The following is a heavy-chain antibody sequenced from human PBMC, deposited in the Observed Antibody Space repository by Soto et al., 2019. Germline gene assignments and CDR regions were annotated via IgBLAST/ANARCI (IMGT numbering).Heavy chain of an antibody. CDR3: ARDLRGHLAAAGMPGDGPPGFVYGMDV. D-gene: IGHD6-13*01. J-gene: IGHJ6*02. CDR1: GGSISSGDYY. CDR2: IYYSGST. Sequence: SETLSLTCTVSGGSISSGDYYWSWIRQPPGKGLEWIGYIYYSGSTYYNPSLKSRVTISVDTSKNQFSLKLSSVTAADTAVDYCARDLRGHLAAAGMPGDGPPGFVYGMDVWGQGTTVTVSS. V-gene: IGHV4-30-4*01.